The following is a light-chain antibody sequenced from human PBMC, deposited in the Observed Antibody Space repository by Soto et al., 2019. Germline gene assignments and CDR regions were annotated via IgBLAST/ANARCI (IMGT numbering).Light chain of an antibody. CDR3: SSYTISSTLL. Sequence: QSVLTQPASVSGSPGQSITISCTGTSSDIGGYNYVSWYQQYPGKAPKLMIYDVTYRPSGVSNRFSGSKSGNTASLTISGLRAEDEADYYCSSYTISSTLLFGGGTKLTVL. CDR1: SSDIGGYNY. V-gene: IGLV2-14*03. CDR2: DVT. J-gene: IGLJ2*01.